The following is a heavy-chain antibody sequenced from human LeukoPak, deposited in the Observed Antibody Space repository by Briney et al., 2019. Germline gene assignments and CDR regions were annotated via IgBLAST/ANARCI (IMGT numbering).Heavy chain of an antibody. V-gene: IGHV4-59*01. CDR1: RGSISTYY. CDR3: ARGGAVRNGMDV. CDR2: IYYSGST. J-gene: IGHJ6*02. D-gene: IGHD3-16*01. Sequence: ASETLSLTCTVSRGSISTYYWTWIRQPPGKGLEWIGYIYYSGSTNYNPSLKSRVTISVDTSKNQFSLKLSSVTAADTAVYYCARGGAVRNGMDVWGQGTTVTVSS.